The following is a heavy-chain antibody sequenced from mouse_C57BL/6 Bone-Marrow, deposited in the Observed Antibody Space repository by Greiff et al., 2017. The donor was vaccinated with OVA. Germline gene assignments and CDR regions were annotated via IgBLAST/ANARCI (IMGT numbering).Heavy chain of an antibody. CDR1: GYTFTNYW. J-gene: IGHJ2*01. Sequence: QVQLQQSGAELVRPGTSVKMSCKASGYTFTNYWIGWAKQRPGHGLEWIGDIYPGGGYTNYNEKFKGKATLTAYTSSSTAYMQFSSLTSEDSAIYYCARWGTIYYFDYWGQGTTLTVSS. V-gene: IGHV1-63*01. CDR2: IYPGGGYT. CDR3: ARWGTIYYFDY. D-gene: IGHD1-1*02.